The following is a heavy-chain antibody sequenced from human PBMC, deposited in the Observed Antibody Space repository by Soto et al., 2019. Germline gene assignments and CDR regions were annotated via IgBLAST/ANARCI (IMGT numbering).Heavy chain of an antibody. J-gene: IGHJ6*02. CDR3: ARDRNPYYYYGMDV. V-gene: IGHV3-33*01. CDR1: GFTFSSYG. CDR2: IWYDGSNK. D-gene: IGHD1-1*01. Sequence: PGGSLRLSCAASGFTFSSYGMHWVRQAPGKGLEWVAVIWYDGSNKYYADSVKGRFTISRDNSKNTLYLQMNSLRAEDTAVYCCARDRNPYYYYGMDVWGPGTTVTGSS.